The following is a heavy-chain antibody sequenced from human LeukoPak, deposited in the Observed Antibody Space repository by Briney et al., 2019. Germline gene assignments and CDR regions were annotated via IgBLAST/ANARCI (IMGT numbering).Heavy chain of an antibody. Sequence: SETLSLTCAVYGGSFSGHYWSWIRQPPGKGLEWIGEFNHSGRTNYNPSLKSRVTISVDTSKNQFSLKLSSVTAADTAVYYCERHNIWFGEYLGEDYWGQGTLVTVSS. CDR2: FNHSGRT. V-gene: IGHV4-34*01. D-gene: IGHD3-10*01. CDR3: ERHNIWFGEYLGEDY. CDR1: GGSFSGHY. J-gene: IGHJ4*02.